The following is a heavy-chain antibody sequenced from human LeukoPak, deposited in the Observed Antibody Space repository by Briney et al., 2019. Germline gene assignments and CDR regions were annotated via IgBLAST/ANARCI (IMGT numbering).Heavy chain of an antibody. V-gene: IGHV4-30-2*01. D-gene: IGHD5-12*01. CDR3: ATDILIGYERDY. J-gene: IGHJ4*02. CDR1: GGSISSGGYS. CDR2: IYHSGST. Sequence: SQTLSLTCAVSGGSISSGGYSWSWIRQPPGKGLEWIGYIYHSGSTYYNPSLKSRVTISVDRSKNQFSLKLSSVTAADTAVYYCATDILIGYERDYWGQGTLVTVSS.